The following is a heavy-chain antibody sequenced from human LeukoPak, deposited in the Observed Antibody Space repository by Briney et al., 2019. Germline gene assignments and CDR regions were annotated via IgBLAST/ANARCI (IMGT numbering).Heavy chain of an antibody. CDR1: GVSISSYY. CDR3: ARRPPNGGYDY. D-gene: IGHD2-8*01. J-gene: IGHJ4*02. CDR2: IYYSGNT. V-gene: IGHV4-59*08. Sequence: SETLSLTCTVSGVSISSYYWSWIRQSPGKGLEWIGYIYYSGNTNYNPSLKSRVTISVDTSKNQFSLRLTSVTAADTAVYYCARRPPNGGYDYWGQGTPVTVSS.